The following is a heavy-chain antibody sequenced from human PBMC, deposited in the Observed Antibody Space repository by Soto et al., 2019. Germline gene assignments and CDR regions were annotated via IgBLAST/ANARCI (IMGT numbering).Heavy chain of an antibody. CDR1: GFTVSSYY. D-gene: IGHD6-13*01. Sequence: PGGSLRLSCAASGFTVSSYYMSWVRQAPGKGLEWVSVIYSAGSADFEDSVKGRFTISRDNSKNTLYLQMSSLRAEDTAVYYCARVPSSSYHYFDYWGQGTLVTVSS. CDR2: IYSAGSA. J-gene: IGHJ4*02. V-gene: IGHV3-66*01. CDR3: ARVPSSSYHYFDY.